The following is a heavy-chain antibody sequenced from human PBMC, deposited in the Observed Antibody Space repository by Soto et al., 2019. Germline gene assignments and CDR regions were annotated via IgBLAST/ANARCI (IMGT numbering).Heavy chain of an antibody. CDR3: ARDSLGLAVPAYHYYAMDV. D-gene: IGHD6-19*01. CDR1: GYTFTSYG. J-gene: IGHJ6*02. Sequence: QVQLVQSGAEVKKPGASVRVSCEASGYTFTSYGISWVRQAPGQGLEWMGWISVYSGSTNYAQKLQGRVTMTTDRSTRAVYIGLRSLRSDDTAVYYCARDSLGLAVPAYHYYAMDVWGQGTTVTVS. CDR2: ISVYSGST. V-gene: IGHV1-18*04.